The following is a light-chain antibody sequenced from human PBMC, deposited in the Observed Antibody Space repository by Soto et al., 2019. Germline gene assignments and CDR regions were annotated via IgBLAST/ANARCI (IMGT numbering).Light chain of an antibody. V-gene: IGKV1-39*01. J-gene: IGKJ1*01. CDR3: QQSYSMPRT. CDR2: TAS. CDR1: QSISFY. Sequence: DIEMTQSPSSLSASVGDRVTITCRASQSISFYLNWYQQKPGKAPKLLIYTASNVQSGVPSRISGSGSGTEFTLTLTSLQPEDFATYYCQQSYSMPRTFGQGTKVEMK.